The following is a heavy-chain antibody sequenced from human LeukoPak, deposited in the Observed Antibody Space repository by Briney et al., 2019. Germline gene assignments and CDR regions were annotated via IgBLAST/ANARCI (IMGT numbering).Heavy chain of an antibody. V-gene: IGHV1-2*04. D-gene: IGHD3-10*01. CDR2: INPNSGGT. Sequence: ASVKVSCKASGYTFTGYYMHWVRQAPGQGLEWMGWINPNSGGTNYAQKFQGWVTMTRDTSISTAYMELSRLRPDDTAVYYCAREHNVLRVNGEFDYWGQGTLVTVSS. J-gene: IGHJ4*02. CDR3: AREHNVLRVNGEFDY. CDR1: GYTFTGYY.